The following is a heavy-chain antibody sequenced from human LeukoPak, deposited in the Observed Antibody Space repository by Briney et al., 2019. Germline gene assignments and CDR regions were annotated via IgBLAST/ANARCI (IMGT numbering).Heavy chain of an antibody. V-gene: IGHV3-23*01. J-gene: IGHJ3*02. CDR2: ISGGGAKR. D-gene: IGHD3-10*02. CDR1: GFTFDNYA. Sequence: GGSLRLSCAASGFTFDNYAMNWVRQAPGKGLEWVSYISGGGAKRHYSDSVKGRFTISRDNPKNTLYLQINNLRAEDTAMYYCAECSAGYYNGAFDIWGRGTMVTVSS. CDR3: AECSAGYYNGAFDI.